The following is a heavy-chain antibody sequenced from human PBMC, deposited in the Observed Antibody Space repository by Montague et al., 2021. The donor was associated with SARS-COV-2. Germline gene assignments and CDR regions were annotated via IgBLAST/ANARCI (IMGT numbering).Heavy chain of an antibody. CDR1: GGSFTGYY. CDR2: VCDTGST. CDR3: ARGAGGVVRLRSKGDAFDI. J-gene: IGHJ3*02. D-gene: IGHD5-12*01. V-gene: IGHV4-34*01. Sequence: SETLSLTCALSGGSFTGYYWSWIRRPPGERPEWIGEVCDTGSTNYNKSLMSRVTISLDTSRTQVSLKVNSVTAADAAVYYCARGAGGVVRLRSKGDAFDIWGQGTMVTVSS.